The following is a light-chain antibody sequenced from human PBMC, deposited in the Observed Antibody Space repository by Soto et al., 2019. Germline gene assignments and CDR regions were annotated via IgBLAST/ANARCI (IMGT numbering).Light chain of an antibody. V-gene: IGLV2-8*01. J-gene: IGLJ2*01. Sequence: QSVLTQPPSVSGSPGQSVTISCTGTSSDVGSYNRVSWYQQPPGTAPKLMIYEVSKRPSGVPDRFSGSKSGNTASLTVSGLQAEDEADYYCTSYAGSNNFVVFGGGTQLTVL. CDR3: TSYAGSNNFVV. CDR1: SSDVGSYNR. CDR2: EVS.